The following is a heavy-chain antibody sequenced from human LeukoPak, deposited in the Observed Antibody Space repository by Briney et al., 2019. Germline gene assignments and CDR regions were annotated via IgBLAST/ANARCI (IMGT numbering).Heavy chain of an antibody. CDR2: IKSKTDGGTT. D-gene: IGHD1-26*01. CDR3: STDQWEILGRGY. V-gene: IGHV3-15*01. CDR1: GFTFSNAW. Sequence: PGGSLRLSCAASGFTFSNAWMSWVRQAPAKGLEWVGRIKSKTDGGTTDYAAPVKGRFTISRDDSKNTLYLQMNSLKTEDTAVYYCSTDQWEILGRGYWGQGTLVTVSS. J-gene: IGHJ4*02.